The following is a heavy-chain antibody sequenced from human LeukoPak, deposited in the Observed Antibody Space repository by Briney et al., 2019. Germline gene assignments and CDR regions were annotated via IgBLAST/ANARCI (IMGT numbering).Heavy chain of an antibody. J-gene: IGHJ4*02. CDR3: ARRVNGATGSPYGY. CDR2: INHSGST. Sequence: KPSETLSLTCAVYGGSFSGYYWSWIRQPPGKGLEWIGEINHSGSTNYNPSLKSRVTISVDTSKNQFSLKLSSVTAADTAVYYCARRVNGATGSPYGYWGQGTLVTVSS. V-gene: IGHV4-34*01. D-gene: IGHD1-26*01. CDR1: GGSFSGYY.